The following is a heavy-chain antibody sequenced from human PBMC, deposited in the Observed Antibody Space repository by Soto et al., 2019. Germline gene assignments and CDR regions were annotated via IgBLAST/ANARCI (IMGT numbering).Heavy chain of an antibody. Sequence: QVQLVQSGAEVQKPGSSVKVSCKASGGTFSSYAISWVRQAPGQGLEWMGGIIPIFGTANYAQKFQGRVTITADESTSTAYMELSRLRSEDTAVYYCARDKSTTGTTWEYYFDYWGQGTLVTVSS. D-gene: IGHD1-1*01. V-gene: IGHV1-69*01. J-gene: IGHJ4*02. CDR1: GGTFSSYA. CDR3: ARDKSTTGTTWEYYFDY. CDR2: IIPIFGTA.